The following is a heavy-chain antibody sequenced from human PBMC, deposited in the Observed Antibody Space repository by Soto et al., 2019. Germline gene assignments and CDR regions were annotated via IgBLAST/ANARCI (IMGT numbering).Heavy chain of an antibody. D-gene: IGHD3-9*01. Sequence: EVQLVESGGGLVQPGRSLRLSCAASGFIFDDYAMHWVRQAPGKGLEWVSGISWDSGSIIYADSVKGRFIISRDNANNSLYLQMTRLRAEDTALYYCARDLIGDILPTYYKVYYYAMDVWGQGTTVTVSS. CDR2: ISWDSGSI. CDR1: GFIFDDYA. J-gene: IGHJ6*02. CDR3: ARDLIGDILPTYYKVYYYAMDV. V-gene: IGHV3-9*01.